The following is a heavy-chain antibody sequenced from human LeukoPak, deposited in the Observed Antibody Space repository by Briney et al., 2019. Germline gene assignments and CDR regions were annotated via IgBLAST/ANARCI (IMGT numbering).Heavy chain of an antibody. J-gene: IGHJ4*02. D-gene: IGHD5-18*01. CDR2: ISWDGGST. CDR1: GFTFDDYT. CDR3: AKERYSYGLVG. V-gene: IGHV3-43*01. Sequence: GGSLRLSCAASGFTFDDYTMHWVRQAPGKGLEWVSLISWDGGSTYYADFVKGRFTISRGNSKNSLYLQMNSLRTEDTALYYCAKERYSYGLVGWGQGTLVTVSS.